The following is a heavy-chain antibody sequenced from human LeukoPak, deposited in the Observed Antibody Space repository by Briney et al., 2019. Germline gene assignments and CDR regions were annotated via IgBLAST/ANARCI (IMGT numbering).Heavy chain of an antibody. CDR2: VYYSGGDT. CDR3: AKDHGQAIVLRRFAH. D-gene: IGHD2/OR15-2a*01. CDR1: GFAFNTFA. V-gene: IGHV3-23*01. Sequence: GGSLRLSCAASGFAFNTFAMSWVRQAPGKGLEWVSTVYYSGGDTYSADSVKGRFTISRDNSRNMLYLQMNSLRADDTAVYYCAKDHGQAIVLRRFAHWGQGTLVTVS. J-gene: IGHJ4*02.